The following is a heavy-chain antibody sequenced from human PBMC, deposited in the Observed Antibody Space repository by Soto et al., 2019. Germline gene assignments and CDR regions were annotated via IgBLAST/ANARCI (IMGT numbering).Heavy chain of an antibody. CDR3: ARGLAADGA. CDR2: INAGSGNT. CDR1: GYTFTHYA. D-gene: IGHD6-13*01. J-gene: IGHJ5*02. Sequence: QVQLVQSGAEVKKPGASVKVSCTASGYTFTHYAIHWVRHAPGQRLDWMGFINAGSGNTKYSQTFQGRLTFTKDTSASTAYMDLSSQRSEDTAIYYCARGLAADGAWGQGTLVTVSS. V-gene: IGHV1-3*01.